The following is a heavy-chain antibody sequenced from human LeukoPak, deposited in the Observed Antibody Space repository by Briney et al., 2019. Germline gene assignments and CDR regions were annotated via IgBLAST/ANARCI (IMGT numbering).Heavy chain of an antibody. D-gene: IGHD1-20*01. J-gene: IGHJ4*02. V-gene: IGHV4-59*08. CDR2: IHYSGST. CDR1: GASTTIYY. CDR3: ARLDGNWNYFDY. Sequence: PSETLSLTCSVSGASTTIYYWSWIRQPPGKGLEWIAYIHYSGSTSYNPSLKSRLTISLDASKNQFSLKLSSVTAADTAVYHCARLDGNWNYFDYWGQGTLVTVSS.